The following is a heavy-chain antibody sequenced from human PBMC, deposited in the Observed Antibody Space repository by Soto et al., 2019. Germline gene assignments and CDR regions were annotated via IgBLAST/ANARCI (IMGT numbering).Heavy chain of an antibody. D-gene: IGHD2-2*01. Sequence: GASVKVSCKASGYTFTSYDINWVRQATGQWLEWMGWMNPNSGNTGYAQKFQGRVTMTRNTSISTAYMELSSLRSEDTAVYYCARVSVVPAAMSFYYYYCYMDVWGKGTTVTVSS. V-gene: IGHV1-8*01. CDR2: MNPNSGNT. CDR1: GYTFTSYD. J-gene: IGHJ6*03. CDR3: ARVSVVPAAMSFYYYYCYMDV.